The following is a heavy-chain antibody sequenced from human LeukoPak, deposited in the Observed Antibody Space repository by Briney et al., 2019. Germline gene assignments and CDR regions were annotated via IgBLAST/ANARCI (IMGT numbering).Heavy chain of an antibody. CDR2: ISYDGSNK. D-gene: IGHD2-15*01. J-gene: IGHJ4*02. Sequence: GGSLRLSCAASGFTFSNYAIHWVRQAPGKGLEWVTIISYDGSNKYYADSVKGRFTISRDNSKNTLYLQMSSLRAEDTAVYYCARDYCSGFSCYYFDYWGQGTLVTVSS. CDR1: GFTFSNYA. V-gene: IGHV3-30-3*01. CDR3: ARDYCSGFSCYYFDY.